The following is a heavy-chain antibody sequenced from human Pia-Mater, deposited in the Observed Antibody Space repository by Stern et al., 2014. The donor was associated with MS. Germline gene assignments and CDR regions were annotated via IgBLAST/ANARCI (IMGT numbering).Heavy chain of an antibody. CDR2: VNPSSGVT. CDR1: GYTFTDYF. V-gene: IGHV1-2*06. J-gene: IGHJ4*02. D-gene: IGHD2-15*01. Sequence: VQLEESGAEVKKPGASVTISCKASGYTFTDYFMHWMRQAPGQGPEWMCRVNPSSGVTLYAQKFEGRVTMSRDKSISTAYLELTNLTSDDAAVYYCATRRGCSGGSCSSRSLDYWGQGTLVSVSS. CDR3: ATRRGCSGGSCSSRSLDY.